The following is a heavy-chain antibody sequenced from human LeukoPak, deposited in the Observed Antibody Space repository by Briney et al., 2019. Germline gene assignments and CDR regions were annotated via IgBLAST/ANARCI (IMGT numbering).Heavy chain of an antibody. CDR3: ARDSGALYDYVWGSLVSYYYYYYMDV. CDR2: INTNTGNP. V-gene: IGHV7-4-1*02. Sequence: GASVKVSCKASGYTFTSYAMNWVRQAPGQGPEWMGWINTNTGNPTYAQGFTGRFVFSLDTSVSTAYLQISSLKAEDTAVYYCARDSGALYDYVWGSLVSYYYYYYMDVWGKGTTVTVSS. CDR1: GYTFTSYA. J-gene: IGHJ6*03. D-gene: IGHD3-16*01.